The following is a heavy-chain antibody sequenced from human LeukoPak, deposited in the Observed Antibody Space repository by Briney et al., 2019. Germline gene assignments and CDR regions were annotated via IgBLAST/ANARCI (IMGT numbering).Heavy chain of an antibody. J-gene: IGHJ3*02. D-gene: IGHD3-22*01. V-gene: IGHV4-4*07. CDR3: ASYYYDSSGYRHDAFDI. Sequence: SETLSLTCTVSGGSISSYYWSWIRQPAGKGLEWIGRIYTSGSTNYNPSLKSRVTMSVDTSKNQFSLKLSTVTAADTAVYYCASYYYDSSGYRHDAFDIWGQGTMVTVSS. CDR2: IYTSGST. CDR1: GGSISSYY.